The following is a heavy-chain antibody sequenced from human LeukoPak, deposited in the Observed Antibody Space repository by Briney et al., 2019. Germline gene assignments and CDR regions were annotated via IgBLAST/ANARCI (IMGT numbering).Heavy chain of an antibody. V-gene: IGHV1-24*01. D-gene: IGHD1-26*01. CDR3: ATDLGATWNTADY. J-gene: IGHJ4*02. CDR2: FDPEDGET. CDR1: GYTLTELS. Sequence: ASVKVSCKVSGYTLTELSMHWVRQAPGKGLEWMGGFDPEDGETIYAQKFQGRVTMTEDTSTDTAYMELSSLRSEDTAVHYCATDLGATWNTADYWGQGTLVTVSS.